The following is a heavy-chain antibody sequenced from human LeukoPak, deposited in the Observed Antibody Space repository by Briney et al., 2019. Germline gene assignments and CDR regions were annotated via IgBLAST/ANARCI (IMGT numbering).Heavy chain of an antibody. V-gene: IGHV3-30*04. CDR1: GFTFSSYA. CDR2: ISYDGSNK. Sequence: GRSLRLSCAASGFTFSSYAMHWVRQAPGKGLEWVAVISYDGSNKYYADSVKGRFTISRDNFKNTLYLQMNTLRAEDTAVYYCARGLLRYFDWLLHDAFDIWGQGTMVTVSS. D-gene: IGHD3-9*01. CDR3: ARGLLRYFDWLLHDAFDI. J-gene: IGHJ3*02.